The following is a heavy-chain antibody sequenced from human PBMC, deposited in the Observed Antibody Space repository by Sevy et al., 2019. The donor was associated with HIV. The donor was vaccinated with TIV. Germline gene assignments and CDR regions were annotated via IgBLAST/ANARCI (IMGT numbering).Heavy chain of an antibody. CDR2: IQYDGSIQ. CDR3: AKRGSKNSYALGY. J-gene: IGHJ4*02. V-gene: IGHV3-30*02. Sequence: GGSLRLSCIESGFTLSNYDIHWVRQAAGKGLEWVAFIQYDGSIQYYADSVKGRFTISRDNSKNTLYLQMNSLRPEDTAIYYCAKRGSKNSYALGYWGQGTLVTVS. CDR1: GFTLSNYD. D-gene: IGHD1-26*01.